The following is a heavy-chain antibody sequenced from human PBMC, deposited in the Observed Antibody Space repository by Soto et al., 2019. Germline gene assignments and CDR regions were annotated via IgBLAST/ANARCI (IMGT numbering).Heavy chain of an antibody. V-gene: IGHV3-21*01. D-gene: IGHD3-3*01. CDR3: TRDGEPL. J-gene: IGHJ3*01. CDR2: ISTSGDST. CDR1: GFTFSTYT. Sequence: AQLVESGGGLVNPGESLRLACAASGFTFSTYTLNWVRQAPGKGLEWVSSISTSGDSTYYEDSVRGRFTISRDNARASLYLQMDSLRVEDTAMYYCTRDGEPLWGPGTMVTVSS.